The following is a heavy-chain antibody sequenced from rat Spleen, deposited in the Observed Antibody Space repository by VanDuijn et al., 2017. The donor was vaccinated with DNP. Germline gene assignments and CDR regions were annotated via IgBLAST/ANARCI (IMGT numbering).Heavy chain of an antibody. D-gene: IGHD1-2*01. J-gene: IGHJ2*01. CDR1: GFTFSDYY. CDR2: ISPSGGTT. V-gene: IGHV5-25*01. CDR3: ARSTITAISNWFLY. Sequence: EVRLVESGGGLVQPGRSLKLSCAASGFTFSDYYMAWVRRAPTKGLELVASISPSGGTTYYRDSVKGRFTISRDNAKSTLYLQMDSLRSEDTATYYCARSTITAISNWFLYWGQGVMVTVSS.